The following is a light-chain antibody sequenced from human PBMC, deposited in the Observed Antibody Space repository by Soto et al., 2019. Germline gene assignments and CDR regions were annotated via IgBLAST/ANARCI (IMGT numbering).Light chain of an antibody. CDR1: SSDVGSYNL. CDR2: DDS. Sequence: QSALTQPASVSGSPGQSITISCTGTSSDVGSYNLVSWYQQHPGKAPKFMIYDDSKRPSGISNRFSGSKSGNTAYLTISGLQAEDEADYYCCSYAGSSIWVFGGGTKLTVL. CDR3: CSYAGSSIWV. V-gene: IGLV2-23*01. J-gene: IGLJ3*02.